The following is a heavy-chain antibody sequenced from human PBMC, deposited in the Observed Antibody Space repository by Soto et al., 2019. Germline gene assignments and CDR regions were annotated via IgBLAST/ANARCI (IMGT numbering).Heavy chain of an antibody. Sequence: RRLSGAASGFSCEKFGIRWVRQAPGKGLEWISSISGSGFKKYYADSVKGRFTISRDNSKSTVYLELNNLSAEDTAVYHCAKNQGVELVPLATVDWFDPWGQGSVVTVSS. D-gene: IGHD1-26*01. CDR3: AKNQGVELVPLATVDWFDP. CDR1: GFSCEKFG. CDR2: ISGSGFKK. V-gene: IGHV3-23*01. J-gene: IGHJ5*02.